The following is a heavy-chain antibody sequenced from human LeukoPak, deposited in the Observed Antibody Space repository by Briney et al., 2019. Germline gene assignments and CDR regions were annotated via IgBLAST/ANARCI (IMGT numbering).Heavy chain of an antibody. J-gene: IGHJ3*02. V-gene: IGHV1-2*02. CDR2: INPNSGGT. CDR1: GYTFTGYY. Sequence: EASVKVSCKASGYTFTGYYMHWVRQAPGQGLDWMGWINPNSGGTNYAQKFQGRVTMTRDTSISTAYMELSRLRSDDTAVYYCARDEESRRDAFDIWGQGTMVTVSS. CDR3: ARDEESRRDAFDI.